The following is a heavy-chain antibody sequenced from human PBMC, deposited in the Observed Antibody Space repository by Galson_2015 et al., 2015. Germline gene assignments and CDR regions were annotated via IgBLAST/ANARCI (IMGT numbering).Heavy chain of an antibody. J-gene: IGHJ4*02. CDR2: IKQDGTVK. D-gene: IGHD2-21*01. Sequence: SLRLSCAASEFAFSTYWMSWVRQAPGKGLEWVASIKQDGTVKYYVDSVKGRFTISRDNAKNSLYLQMSSLRAEDTAFYYCARGAYCGADCHFYFDYWGQGSLVTVSS. CDR1: EFAFSTYW. V-gene: IGHV3-7*04. CDR3: ARGAYCGADCHFYFDY.